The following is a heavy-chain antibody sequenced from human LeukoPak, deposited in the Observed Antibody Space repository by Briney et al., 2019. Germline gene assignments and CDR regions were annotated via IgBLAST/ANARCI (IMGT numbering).Heavy chain of an antibody. V-gene: IGHV1-18*01. J-gene: IGHJ6*02. Sequence: GASVKVSCKASGYTFTSYGISWVRQAPGQGLEWMGWISAYNGNTNYAQKLQGRVTMTTDTSTSTAYMELRSLRSDDTAVYYCARDGPPYYYGSGSYAHYYSGMDVWGQGTTVTVSS. D-gene: IGHD3-10*01. CDR3: ARDGPPYYYGSGSYAHYYSGMDV. CDR2: ISAYNGNT. CDR1: GYTFTSYG.